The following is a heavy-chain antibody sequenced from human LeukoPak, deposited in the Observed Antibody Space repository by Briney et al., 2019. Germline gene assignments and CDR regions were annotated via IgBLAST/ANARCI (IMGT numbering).Heavy chain of an antibody. J-gene: IGHJ4*02. D-gene: IGHD3-10*01. Sequence: GGSLRLSCAASGFTFSNYEMTWVRQAPGKGLEWVAYISSSGRTIHYADSVKGRFTISRDNAKSSLYLQMNSLRVEDTAVYYCATPTGSYGPAIDYWGQGTLVTVSS. CDR2: ISSSGRTI. CDR1: GFTFSNYE. CDR3: ATPTGSYGPAIDY. V-gene: IGHV3-48*03.